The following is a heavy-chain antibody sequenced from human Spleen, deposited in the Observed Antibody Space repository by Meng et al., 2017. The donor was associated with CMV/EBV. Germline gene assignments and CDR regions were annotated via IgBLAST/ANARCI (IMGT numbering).Heavy chain of an antibody. CDR3: ARQVGIREVDY. J-gene: IGHJ4*02. Sequence: SETLSLTCTVSGDSISSSTFYWGWIRQPPGKRLEWIGSIHYSGYTYHNPSLQSRLTVSLDTSKNQFSLKLSSVTAADTAVYYCARQVGIREVDYWGQGTLVTVSS. D-gene: IGHD1-26*01. CDR1: GDSISSSTFY. CDR2: IHYSGYT. V-gene: IGHV4-39*01.